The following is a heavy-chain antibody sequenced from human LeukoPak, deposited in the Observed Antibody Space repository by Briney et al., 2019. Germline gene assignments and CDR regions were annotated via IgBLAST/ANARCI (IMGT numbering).Heavy chain of an antibody. CDR2: INPNSGGT. Sequence: ASVKVSCKASGYTFTGYYMHWVRQAPGQGLEWMGWINPNSGGTNYAQKFQGRVTMTRDTSISTAYMELSRLRSDDTAVYYCARGGDFWSGYQLSTFDYWGQGTLVTVSS. CDR3: ARGGDFWSGYQLSTFDY. J-gene: IGHJ4*02. V-gene: IGHV1-2*02. CDR1: GYTFTGYY. D-gene: IGHD3-3*01.